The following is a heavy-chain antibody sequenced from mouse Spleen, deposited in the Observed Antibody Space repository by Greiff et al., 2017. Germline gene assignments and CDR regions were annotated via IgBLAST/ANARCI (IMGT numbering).Heavy chain of an antibody. D-gene: IGHD2-14*01. Sequence: VQLKESGPGLVQPSQSLSITCTVSGFSLTSYGVHWVRQSPGKGLEWVATISSGGGNTYYPDSVKGRFTISRDNAKNTLYLQMSSLKSEDTAMYYCARRYRYDEGYAMDYWGQGTSVTVSS. J-gene: IGHJ4*01. CDR2: ISSGGGNT. CDR3: ARRYRYDEGYAMDY. V-gene: IGHV5-6*01. CDR1: GFSLTSYG.